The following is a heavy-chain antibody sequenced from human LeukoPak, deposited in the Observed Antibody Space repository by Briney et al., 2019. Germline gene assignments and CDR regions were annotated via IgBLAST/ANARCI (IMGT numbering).Heavy chain of an antibody. V-gene: IGHV3-7*01. D-gene: IGHD1-26*01. Sequence: GSLRLSCAASGFTFSSYWMSWVRQAPGKGLEWVANIKQDGSEKYYVDSVKGRFTISRDNAKNSLYLQMDSLRAEDTAVYYCARVIVGAYDAFDIWSQGTMVTVSS. J-gene: IGHJ3*02. CDR1: GFTFSSYW. CDR2: IKQDGSEK. CDR3: ARVIVGAYDAFDI.